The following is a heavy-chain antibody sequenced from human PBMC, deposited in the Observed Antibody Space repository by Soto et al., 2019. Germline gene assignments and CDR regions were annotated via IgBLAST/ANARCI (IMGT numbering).Heavy chain of an antibody. CDR2: IYPGDSDT. V-gene: IGHV5-51*01. CDR1: GYSFPSYW. CDR3: AKSHDTVVGLAAKSAGTGGFDS. J-gene: IGHJ3*02. Sequence: EALKISCKGSGYSFPSYWIGWVRQMPGKGLEWMGIIYPGDSDTRYSPSFQGQVTISADKSISTAYMQWSRLKASDTAMYYCAKSHDTVVGLAAKSAGTGGFDSSGKGT. D-gene: IGHD2-2*01.